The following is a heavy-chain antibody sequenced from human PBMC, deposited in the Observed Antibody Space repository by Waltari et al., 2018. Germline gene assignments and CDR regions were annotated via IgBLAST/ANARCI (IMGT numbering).Heavy chain of an antibody. CDR1: GFTFSSYW. D-gene: IGHD3-10*01. CDR2: IKQDGSEK. J-gene: IGHJ4*02. V-gene: IGHV3-7*01. CDR3: ARVPFGVRVEDY. Sequence: EVQLVESGGGLVQPGGSLRLSCAASGFTFSSYWLRWVRQAPGKGLEWVANIKQDGSEKYYVDSVKGRFTISRDNAKNSLYLQMNSLRAEDTAVYYCARVPFGVRVEDYWGQGTLVTVSS.